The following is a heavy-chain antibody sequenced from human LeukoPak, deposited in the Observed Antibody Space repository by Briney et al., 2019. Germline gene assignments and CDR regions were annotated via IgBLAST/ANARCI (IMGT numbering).Heavy chain of an antibody. CDR3: ARGSSWYLDYYGMDV. V-gene: IGHV1-8*01. J-gene: IGHJ6*02. CDR1: GYTFTSYD. Sequence: ASVKVSCKASGYTFTSYDINWVRQATGQGLEWMGWMNPNSGNTGYAQKFQGRVTMTRKTSISTAYMELSSLRSEDTAVYYCARGSSWYLDYYGMDVWGQGTTVTVSS. CDR2: MNPNSGNT. D-gene: IGHD6-13*01.